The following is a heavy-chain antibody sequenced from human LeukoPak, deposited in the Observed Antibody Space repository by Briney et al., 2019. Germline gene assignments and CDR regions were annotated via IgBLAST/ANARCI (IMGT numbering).Heavy chain of an antibody. CDR2: IIPILGIA. V-gene: IGHV1-69*04. Sequence: GASVKVSCKASGGTFSSYAISWVRQAPGQGLEWMGRIIPILGIANYAQKFQGRVTITADKSTSTAYMELSSLRSEDTAVYYCARGITMIEPPGYFDYWGQGTLVTVSS. J-gene: IGHJ4*02. CDR1: GGTFSSYA. D-gene: IGHD3-22*01. CDR3: ARGITMIEPPGYFDY.